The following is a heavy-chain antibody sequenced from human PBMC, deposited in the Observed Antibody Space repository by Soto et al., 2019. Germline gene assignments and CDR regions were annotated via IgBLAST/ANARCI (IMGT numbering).Heavy chain of an antibody. CDR1: GCSISSSSYY. Sequence: QLQLQESGPGLVKPSETLSLTCTVSGCSISSSSYYWGWIRQPPGKGLEWIGSIYYSGSTYYNPSLKSRVTKSVDRSKNQFSLKLSSVTAADTAVYYCARPDIVVVPAATSPRDWYFALWGRGTLVTVS. D-gene: IGHD2-2*01. CDR3: ARPDIVVVPAATSPRDWYFAL. J-gene: IGHJ2*01. V-gene: IGHV4-39*01. CDR2: IYYSGST.